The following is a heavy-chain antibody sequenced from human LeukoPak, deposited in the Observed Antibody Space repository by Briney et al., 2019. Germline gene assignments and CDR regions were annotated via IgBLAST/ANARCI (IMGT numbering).Heavy chain of an antibody. Sequence: ASVKVSCKASGYTFTGYYMHWVRQAPGQGLEWMGWINPNSGGTNYAQKFQGRVTMTRDTSISTAYMELRSLRSDDTAVYYCVALTYYYDSSGYMNFDYWGQGTLVTVSS. V-gene: IGHV1-2*02. J-gene: IGHJ4*02. D-gene: IGHD3-22*01. CDR2: INPNSGGT. CDR1: GYTFTGYY. CDR3: VALTYYYDSSGYMNFDY.